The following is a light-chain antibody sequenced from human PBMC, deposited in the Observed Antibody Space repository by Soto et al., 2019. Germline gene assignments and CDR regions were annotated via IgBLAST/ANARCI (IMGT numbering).Light chain of an antibody. CDR1: QSVSSSY. CDR3: QHYGSSPWT. Sequence: EIVLTQSPGTLSLPPGERTTLSCTASQSVSSSYLAWYQQKPGQAPRLLIYGASSRAAGIPDRFSGSGSGTGFTLTTSSLETEDFAVYYCQHYGSSPWTFGHATKVEVK. J-gene: IGKJ1*01. CDR2: GAS. V-gene: IGKV3-20*01.